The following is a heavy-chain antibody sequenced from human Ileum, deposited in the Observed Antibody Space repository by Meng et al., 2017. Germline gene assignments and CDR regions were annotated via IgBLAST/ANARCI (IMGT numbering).Heavy chain of an antibody. D-gene: IGHD5-18*01. J-gene: IGHJ4*02. CDR3: VRGPDKAKSAY. V-gene: IGHV4-31*03. Sequence: QVQLQESGPGLVKPSQTLSLTCTVSGGSISSGGYYWSWIRQHPGKGLEWIGYAGTNYNPSLKSRVTISVDTSKNQFSLILTSVTAADTAVYYCVRGPDKAKSAYWGPGTLVTVSS. CDR2: AGT. CDR1: GGSISSGGYY.